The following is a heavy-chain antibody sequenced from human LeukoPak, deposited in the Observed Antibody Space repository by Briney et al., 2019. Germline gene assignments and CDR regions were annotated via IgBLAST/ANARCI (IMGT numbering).Heavy chain of an antibody. Sequence: ASVKVSCKASGYTFTGYYMHWVRLAPGQGLEWMGRINPNSGGTNYAQKFQGRVTMTRDTSISAAYMELSRLRSDDMAVYYCARDKRRGAAGDYWGQGTLVTVSS. CDR2: INPNSGGT. J-gene: IGHJ4*02. D-gene: IGHD6-13*01. V-gene: IGHV1-2*06. CDR1: GYTFTGYY. CDR3: ARDKRRGAAGDY.